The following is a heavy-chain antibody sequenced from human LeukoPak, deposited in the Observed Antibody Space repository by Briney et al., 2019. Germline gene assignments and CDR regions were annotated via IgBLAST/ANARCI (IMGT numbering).Heavy chain of an antibody. J-gene: IGHJ4*02. Sequence: SETLSLTCTVSGDSLNSYYWSWIRQPPGEGLQWIGYIFYSGSSNYNAYLRSRVAISVDTSKNQFSLKLTSVTAADTAVYYCAGRAARFFDYWGQGSLVTVSS. D-gene: IGHD6-25*01. V-gene: IGHV4-59*01. CDR1: GDSLNSYY. CDR2: IFYSGSS. CDR3: AGRAARFFDY.